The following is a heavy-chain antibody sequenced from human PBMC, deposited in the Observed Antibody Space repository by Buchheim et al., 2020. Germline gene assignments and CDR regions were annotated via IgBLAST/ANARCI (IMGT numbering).Heavy chain of an antibody. V-gene: IGHV4-34*01. Sequence: QVQLQQWGAGLLKPSETLSLTCAVYGGSFSGYYWSWIRQPPGKGLEWIGEINHSGSTNYNPSLMSRVTISVDTSKNQFSLKLSSVTAADTAVYYCARGSITIFGVVITDSYYYYGMDVWGQGTT. J-gene: IGHJ6*02. CDR1: GGSFSGYY. CDR2: INHSGST. D-gene: IGHD3-3*01. CDR3: ARGSITIFGVVITDSYYYYGMDV.